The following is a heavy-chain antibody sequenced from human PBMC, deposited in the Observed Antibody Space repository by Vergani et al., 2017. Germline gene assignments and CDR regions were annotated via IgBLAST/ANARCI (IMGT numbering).Heavy chain of an antibody. CDR2: IKSDGSIT. CDR3: ARARCIGTCYMSNWLDS. V-gene: IGHV3-74*03. CDR1: GFSFNSYC. J-gene: IGHJ5*01. D-gene: IGHD1-7*01. Sequence: DVHLAESGGGFFQPGGSLRLSCSASGFSFNSYCMHCVRQVPGKGLLWVSRIKSDGSITAYADSVKGRFTIPRDNAQNTLYLQMNSLRVEDTGVYYCARARCIGTCYMSNWLDSWGQGTLVTVSS.